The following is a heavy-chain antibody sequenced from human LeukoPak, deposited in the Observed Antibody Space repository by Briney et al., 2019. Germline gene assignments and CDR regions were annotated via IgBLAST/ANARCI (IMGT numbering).Heavy chain of an antibody. V-gene: IGHV3-7*01. CDR3: ARPDAAGTVDY. Sequence: PGGSLRLSCAASGFTFSNYWMSWVRQAPGKGLEWVANINQDGSEVYYVDSVKGRFTISRDNAKTSVYLQMNSLRVEDTAVYYCARPDAAGTVDYRGQGTLVTVSS. CDR2: INQDGSEV. D-gene: IGHD6-13*01. J-gene: IGHJ4*02. CDR1: GFTFSNYW.